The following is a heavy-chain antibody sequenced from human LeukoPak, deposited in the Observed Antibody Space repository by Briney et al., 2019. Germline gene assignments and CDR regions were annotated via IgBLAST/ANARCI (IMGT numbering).Heavy chain of an antibody. CDR2: ISSSTI. CDR3: ARVRRSAKNYYGMDV. D-gene: IGHD4/OR15-4a*01. Sequence: GSLRLSCAASGFTFSSYSMNWVRQAPGKGLEWVSYISSSTIYYADSVKGRFTISRDNAKNSLYLQMNSLRDEDTAVYYCARVRRSAKNYYGMDVWGQGTTVTVSS. CDR1: GFTFSSYS. V-gene: IGHV3-48*02. J-gene: IGHJ6*02.